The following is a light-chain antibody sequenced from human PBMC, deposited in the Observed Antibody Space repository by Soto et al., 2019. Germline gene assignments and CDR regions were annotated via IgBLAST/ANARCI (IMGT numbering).Light chain of an antibody. J-gene: IGKJ2*01. CDR3: QQRTNWPPT. Sequence: EIVLTQSPATLSLSPGERATLSCRASQSVSSFLAWYQHKPGQAPRLLIYEASNRATGIPARFSGSGSGTDFTLTIGSLEPEDFAVYYCQQRTNWPPTFGQGTKLEIK. CDR2: EAS. CDR1: QSVSSF. V-gene: IGKV3-11*01.